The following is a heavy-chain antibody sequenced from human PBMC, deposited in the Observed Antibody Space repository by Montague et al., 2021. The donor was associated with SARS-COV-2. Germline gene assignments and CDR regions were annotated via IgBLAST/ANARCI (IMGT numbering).Heavy chain of an antibody. V-gene: IGHV4-59*01. CDR3: ARGCLSYFGAGSHCYGMDV. CDR2: ISDSGST. D-gene: IGHD3-10*01. CDR1: GTSITSYY. Sequence: SETLSLTCSVSGTSITSYYWNWIRQPPGKGLEWIGYISDSGSTNYSPSLKSRVTMSVDTSKNQMSLKLTSVTAADPAVYYCARGCLSYFGAGSHCYGMDVWGQGTPVTVSS. J-gene: IGHJ6*02.